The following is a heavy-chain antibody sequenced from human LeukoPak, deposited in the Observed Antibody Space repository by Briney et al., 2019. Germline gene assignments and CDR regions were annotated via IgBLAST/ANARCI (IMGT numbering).Heavy chain of an antibody. D-gene: IGHD3-10*01. CDR2: IRYDGSSK. CDR3: AKGLTYGFDY. J-gene: IGHJ4*02. CDR1: GFTFSTSG. V-gene: IGHV3-30*02. Sequence: GVSLRPSCAASGFTFSTSGMHWVRQAPGKGLEWVAFIRYDGSSKYFADSVKGRFTISRDNSKNTLYLQMNSLRAEDTAVYYCAKGLTYGFDYWGQGTLVTVSS.